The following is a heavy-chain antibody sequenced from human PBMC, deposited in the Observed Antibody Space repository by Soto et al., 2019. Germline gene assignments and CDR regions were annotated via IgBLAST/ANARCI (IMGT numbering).Heavy chain of an antibody. J-gene: IGHJ4*02. CDR1: GFTFSSYA. Sequence: PGGSLRLSCAASGFTFSSYAMHWVRQAPGKGLEWVAVISYDGSNKYYADSVKGRFTISRDNSKNTLYLQMNSLRAEDTAVYYCTSEAFYDSSGRLFDYWGQGTLVAVS. V-gene: IGHV3-30-3*01. CDR3: TSEAFYDSSGRLFDY. D-gene: IGHD3-22*01. CDR2: ISYDGSNK.